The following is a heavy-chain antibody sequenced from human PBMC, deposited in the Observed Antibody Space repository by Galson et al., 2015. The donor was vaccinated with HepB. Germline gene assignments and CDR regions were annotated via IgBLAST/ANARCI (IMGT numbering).Heavy chain of an antibody. J-gene: IGHJ4*02. CDR2: IIPILGIA. V-gene: IGHV1-69*02. CDR1: GFTFSSYT. CDR3: ARSEVTTYYFDY. D-gene: IGHD4-23*01. Sequence: SCAASGFTFSSYTISWVRQAPGQGLEWMGRIIPILGIANYAQKFQGRVTITADKSTSTAYMELSSLRSEDTAVYYCARSEVTTYYFDYWGQGTLVTVSS.